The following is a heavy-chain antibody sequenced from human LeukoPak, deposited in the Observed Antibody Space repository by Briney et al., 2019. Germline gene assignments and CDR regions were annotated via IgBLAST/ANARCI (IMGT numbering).Heavy chain of an antibody. CDR2: ISAYNGNT. J-gene: IGHJ4*02. D-gene: IGHD3-22*01. V-gene: IGHV1-18*01. Sequence: GASVKVSCKASGYTFTSYGISWVRQAPGQGLEWMGWISAYNGNTNYAQKLQGRVTMTTDTSTSTAYMELRSLRSDDTAVYYCARGFPPRRMYDSNGYYSYYFDYWGQGTLVTVSS. CDR1: GYTFTSYG. CDR3: ARGFPPRRMYDSNGYYSYYFDY.